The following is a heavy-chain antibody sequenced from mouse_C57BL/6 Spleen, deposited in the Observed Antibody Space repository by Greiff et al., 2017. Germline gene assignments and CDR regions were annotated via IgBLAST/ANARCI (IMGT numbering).Heavy chain of an antibody. V-gene: IGHV5-15*01. J-gene: IGHJ4*01. CDR1: GFTFSDYG. Sequence: EVKLMESGGGLVQPGGSLKLSCAASGFTFSDYGMEWVRQAPRKGPEWVEFISNLAYSIYYADTVTGRFTISRENAKNTLYLAMSSLRSEDTAMYYCARQDYRMAMDYWGQGTSVTVSS. CDR3: ARQDYRMAMDY. CDR2: ISNLAYSI. D-gene: IGHD2-12*01.